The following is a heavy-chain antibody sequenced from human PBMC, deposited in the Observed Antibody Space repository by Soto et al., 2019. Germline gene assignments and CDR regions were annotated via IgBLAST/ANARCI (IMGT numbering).Heavy chain of an antibody. V-gene: IGHV1-3*01. J-gene: IGHJ4*02. CDR1: GYTFTSYA. CDR3: AGWGCSSTSCYPFDY. D-gene: IGHD2-2*01. Sequence: QVQLVQSGAEVKKPGASVKVSCKASGYTFTSYAMHWVRQAPGQRLEWMGWINAGNGNTKYSQKFQGRVTITRDTSASTAYMELSSLRSEDTAVYYCAGWGCSSTSCYPFDYWGQGTLVTVSS. CDR2: INAGNGNT.